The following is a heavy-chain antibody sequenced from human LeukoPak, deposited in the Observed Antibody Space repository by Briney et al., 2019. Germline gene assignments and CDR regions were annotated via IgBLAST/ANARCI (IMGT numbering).Heavy chain of an antibody. D-gene: IGHD3-10*01. CDR1: GGSFSGYY. J-gene: IGHJ4*02. CDR3: ASRYGSGSLTPFDY. CDR2: INHSGST. V-gene: IGHV4-34*01. Sequence: SETLSLTCAVYGGSFSGYYWSWIRQPPGKGLEWIGEINHSGSTNYNPSLRGRVTISVDTSKNQFSLKLSSVTAADTAVYYCASRYGSGSLTPFDYWGQGTLVTVSS.